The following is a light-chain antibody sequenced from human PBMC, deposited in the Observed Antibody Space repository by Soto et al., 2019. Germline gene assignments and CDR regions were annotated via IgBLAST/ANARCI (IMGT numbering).Light chain of an antibody. J-gene: IGKJ3*01. V-gene: IGKV3-20*01. CDR2: GAS. CDR3: QQYGSSPPA. CDR1: QSVSSSY. Sequence: EIVLTQSPGTLSLSPGERATLSCRASQSVSSSYLAWYQQKPGQAPRLLIYGASSRATGIPDRFSGSGSGKDFTLTFSRLEPEDFAVYYCQQYGSSPPAFGPGTKVDIK.